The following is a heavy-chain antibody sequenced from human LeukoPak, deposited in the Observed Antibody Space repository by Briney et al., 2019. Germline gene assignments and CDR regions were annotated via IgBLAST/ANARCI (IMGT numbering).Heavy chain of an antibody. J-gene: IGHJ1*01. CDR3: ASVSYDTSLRH. D-gene: IGHD3-22*01. V-gene: IGHV4-31*03. CDR1: GGSISSGGYF. Sequence: PSETLSLTCTASGGSISSGGYFWSWIRQHPGKGLEWIGYIYYSGSTYYNPSLKGRVTISVDTSKNQFSLRLSSVTAADTAIYYCASVSYDTSLRHWGQGTLVTVSS. CDR2: IYYSGST.